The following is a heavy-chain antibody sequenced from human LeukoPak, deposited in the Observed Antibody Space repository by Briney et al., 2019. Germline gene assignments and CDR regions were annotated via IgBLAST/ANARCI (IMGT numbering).Heavy chain of an antibody. CDR2: IYYSGST. CDR1: GGSISSYY. Sequence: SETLSLTCTVSGGSISSYYWSWIRQPPGQGLEWIGYIYYSGSTNYNPSLKSRVTISVDTSKNQFSLKLSSVTAADTAVYYCARHNYYYGSGSYYIGWGQGTLVTVSS. CDR3: ARHNYYYGSGSYYIG. J-gene: IGHJ4*02. D-gene: IGHD3-10*01. V-gene: IGHV4-59*08.